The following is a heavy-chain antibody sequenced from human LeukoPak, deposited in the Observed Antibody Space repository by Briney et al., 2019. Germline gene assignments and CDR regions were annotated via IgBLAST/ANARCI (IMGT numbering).Heavy chain of an antibody. Sequence: GGSLRLSCAASGFTFSSYSMNWVRQAPGKGLEWVSSISSSSSYIYYADSVKGRFTISRDNSKSALYLQMDSLRAEDTAVYYCAKDRHAPGRYCSSTICFPFDPWGQGTLVTVSS. J-gene: IGHJ5*02. D-gene: IGHD2-2*01. V-gene: IGHV3-21*04. CDR3: AKDRHAPGRYCSSTICFPFDP. CDR1: GFTFSSYS. CDR2: ISSSSSYI.